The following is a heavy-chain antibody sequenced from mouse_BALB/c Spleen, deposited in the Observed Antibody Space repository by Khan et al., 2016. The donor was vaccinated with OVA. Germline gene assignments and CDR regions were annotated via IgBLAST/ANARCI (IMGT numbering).Heavy chain of an antibody. Sequence: QIQLVQSGPGLMQPSQTLSISCTVSGFTFTNYGIYWLIQPPGKGLQWMGWLITYTGNPTFAPYFRSRFAFSLDTSAHPFFLQINTLTNEDTATYCCARVGYDEAMDCWGQGTSVTVSS. CDR3: ARVGYDEAMDC. D-gene: IGHD2-14*01. V-gene: IGHV9-3-1*01. J-gene: IGHJ4*01. CDR1: GFTFTNYG. CDR2: LITYTGNP.